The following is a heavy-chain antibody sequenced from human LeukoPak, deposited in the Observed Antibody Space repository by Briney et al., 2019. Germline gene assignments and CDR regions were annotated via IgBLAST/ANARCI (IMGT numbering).Heavy chain of an antibody. D-gene: IGHD2-2*01. CDR3: ARESYGVPAVRAFDI. Sequence: SGTLSLTCAVSGGSISSSNWWSWVRQPPGKGLEWIGEIYHSGSTNYNPSLKSRVTLSVDKSKNQFSLKLSSVTAADTAVYYCARESYGVPAVRAFDIWGQGTMVTVSS. CDR2: IYHSGST. V-gene: IGHV4-4*02. J-gene: IGHJ3*02. CDR1: GGSISSSNW.